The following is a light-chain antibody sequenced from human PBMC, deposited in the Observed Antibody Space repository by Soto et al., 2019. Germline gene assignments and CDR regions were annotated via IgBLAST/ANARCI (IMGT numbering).Light chain of an antibody. CDR2: HAS. CDR3: HHYVGSPWA. J-gene: IGKJ1*01. Sequence: EIVLTQSPGTLSLSPGERATLSCRASQSFNIFLAWFQQKPGQAPRLLIFHASNRATGVPDRFSGSGSGTDFTLTITRLEPEDSAVYYCHHYVGSPWAFGQGTRVEIK. V-gene: IGKV3-20*01. CDR1: QSFNIF.